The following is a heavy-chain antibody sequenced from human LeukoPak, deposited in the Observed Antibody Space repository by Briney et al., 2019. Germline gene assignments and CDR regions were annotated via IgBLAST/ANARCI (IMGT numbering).Heavy chain of an antibody. CDR2: INPHTGGT. CDR3: ARATGGTRYYHYMDV. V-gene: IGHV1-2*02. J-gene: IGHJ6*03. D-gene: IGHD3/OR15-3a*01. CDR1: GYTFTDYY. Sequence: GASVKVSCKASGYTFTDYYIHWMRQAPGQGLEWVAWINPHTGGTNYAQSFQGRVTLTRDTSITTAYLEVRSLRSDDTAIYYCARATGGTRYYHYMDVWAKGTTVTVSS.